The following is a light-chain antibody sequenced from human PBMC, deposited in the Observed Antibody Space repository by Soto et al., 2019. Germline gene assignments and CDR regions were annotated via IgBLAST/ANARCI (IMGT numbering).Light chain of an antibody. CDR3: QQTSSFPLT. V-gene: IGKV1-12*01. Sequence: DIQMTQSPSSVSASVTDSVAFSCRASQNISTHLAWYQQKPGKAPKLLIYTASILQSGVPSRFSGSGSGTDFTLTISSLQPEDFATYFCQQTSSFPLTFGGGTKVDIK. J-gene: IGKJ4*01. CDR1: QNISTH. CDR2: TAS.